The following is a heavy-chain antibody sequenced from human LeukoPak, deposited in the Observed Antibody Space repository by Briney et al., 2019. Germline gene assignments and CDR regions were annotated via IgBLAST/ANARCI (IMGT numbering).Heavy chain of an antibody. J-gene: IGHJ6*02. Sequence: GGSLRLSCAASGFTFSDYYMSWIRQAPGKGLEWVSYISSSGSTIYYADSVKGRFTISRDNAKNSLYLQMNSLRAEDTAVYHCARDRGYSYGFPVYYYGMDVWGQGTTVTVSS. V-gene: IGHV3-11*01. CDR3: ARDRGYSYGFPVYYYGMDV. CDR2: ISSSGSTI. CDR1: GFTFSDYY. D-gene: IGHD5-18*01.